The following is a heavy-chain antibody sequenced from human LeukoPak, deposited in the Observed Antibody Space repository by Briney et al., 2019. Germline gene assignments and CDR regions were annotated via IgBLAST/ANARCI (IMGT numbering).Heavy chain of an antibody. Sequence: WASVRGSCKVSGYTLTELSMHWGRQAPGKRLERMGGFDPEDGETKYAQKFQGRVTMTEDTSTDTAYMELSSLRSEDTAVYYCATVRGSGSYYNSWFDPWGQGTLVTVSS. CDR2: FDPEDGET. J-gene: IGHJ5*02. V-gene: IGHV1-24*01. D-gene: IGHD3-10*01. CDR1: GYTLTELS. CDR3: ATVRGSGSYYNSWFDP.